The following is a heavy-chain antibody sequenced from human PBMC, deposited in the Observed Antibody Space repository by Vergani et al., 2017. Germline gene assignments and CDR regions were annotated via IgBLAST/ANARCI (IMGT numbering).Heavy chain of an antibody. V-gene: IGHV1-69*01. J-gene: IGHJ4*02. Sequence: QVQLVQSGAEVKKLGSSVKVSCKASGGTFSSYAISWVRQAPGQGREWMGGIIPIFGTANYAQKFQGRVTITADESTSTAYMELSSLRSEDTAVYYCASPRFDYGGNSGLDYWGQGTLVTVSS. CDR3: ASPRFDYGGNSGLDY. CDR1: GGTFSSYA. D-gene: IGHD4-23*01. CDR2: IIPIFGTA.